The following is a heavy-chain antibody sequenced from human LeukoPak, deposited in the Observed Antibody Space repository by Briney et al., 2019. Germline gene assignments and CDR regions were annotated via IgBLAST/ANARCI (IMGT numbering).Heavy chain of an antibody. D-gene: IGHD1-26*01. CDR3: ARDYRGSYYYYYGMDV. V-gene: IGHV3-21*01. J-gene: IGHJ6*02. CDR1: GFTFSSYS. Sequence: GGSLRLSCAASGFTFSSYSMNWVRQAPGKGLEWVSSISSSSSYIYYADSVKGRFTISRDNAKNSLYLQMNSLRAEDTAVYYCARDYRGSYYYYYGMDVWGQGTTVTVSS. CDR2: ISSSSSYI.